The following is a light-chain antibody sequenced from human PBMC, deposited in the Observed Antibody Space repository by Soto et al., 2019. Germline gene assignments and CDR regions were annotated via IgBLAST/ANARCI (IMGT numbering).Light chain of an antibody. CDR3: LQHNSYPLET. Sequence: DIQMTQSPSSLSASVGDRVTITCRASQGIRNDLGWYQQKPGKDAKRLIYAASSLQIGVPSRFSGSGSWTEFNLTISSMQHEDFATYYCLQHNSYPLETFGQGTKVEIK. J-gene: IGKJ1*01. CDR2: AAS. CDR1: QGIRND. V-gene: IGKV1-17*01.